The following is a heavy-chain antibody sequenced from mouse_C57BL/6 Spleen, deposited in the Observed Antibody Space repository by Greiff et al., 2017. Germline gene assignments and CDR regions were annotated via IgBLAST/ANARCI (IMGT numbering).Heavy chain of an antibody. Sequence: QVQLQQSGAELVKPGASVTLSCKASGYTFTEYTIHWVKQRSGQGLEWIGWFYPGSGSIKYNEKFKDKATLTADKSSSTVYMELSRLTSEDSAVYFCARHETGYYYGSSYYFDYWGQGTTLTVSS. CDR3: ARHETGYYYGSSYYFDY. CDR1: GYTFTEYT. CDR2: FYPGSGSI. V-gene: IGHV1-62-2*01. D-gene: IGHD1-1*01. J-gene: IGHJ2*01.